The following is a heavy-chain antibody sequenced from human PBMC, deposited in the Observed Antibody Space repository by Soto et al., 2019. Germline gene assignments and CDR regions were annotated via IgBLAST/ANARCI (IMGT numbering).Heavy chain of an antibody. CDR1: GFTFSDHY. J-gene: IGHJ4*02. V-gene: IGHV3-72*01. CDR3: TKAPYYDFWCGYYWADYLDY. D-gene: IGHD3-3*01. CDR2: ARNKVAGYTT. Sequence: PGGSLRLSCAASGFTFSDHYMDWVRQAPGKGLEWVGRARNKVAGYTTAYAASVEGRFAISRDDSKNSLYLQMSSLKADDTAVYYCTKAPYYDFWCGYYWADYLDYLGQGTLVTVSS.